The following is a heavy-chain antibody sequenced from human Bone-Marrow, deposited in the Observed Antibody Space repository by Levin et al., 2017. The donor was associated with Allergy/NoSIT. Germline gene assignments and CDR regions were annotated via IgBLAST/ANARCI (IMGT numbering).Heavy chain of an antibody. D-gene: IGHD1-26*01. V-gene: IGHV4-61*02. CDR1: GGSITSDGYK. J-gene: IGHJ4*02. CDR3: VRGVVGATAPGY. CDR2: LNPGGST. Sequence: TLSLTCTVSGGSITSDGYKWSWIRQPAGRALEWIGRLNPGGSTNYNPSLWSRGTISVDSSKNQFSLILTSVTAADTAIYYCVRGVVGATAPGYWGQGIRVTVSS.